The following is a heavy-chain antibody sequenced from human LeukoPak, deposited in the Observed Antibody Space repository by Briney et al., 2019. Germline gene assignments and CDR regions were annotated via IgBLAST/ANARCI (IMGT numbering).Heavy chain of an antibody. CDR3: ARDSNTIFGVVIPFDY. D-gene: IGHD3-3*01. V-gene: IGHV4-38-2*02. CDR1: GYSISSGYY. CDR2: IYHSGST. J-gene: IGHJ4*02. Sequence: SETLSLTCTVSGYSISSGYYWGWIRQPPGKGLEWIGSIYHSGSTYYNPSLKSRVTISVDTSKNQFSLKLSSVTAADTAVYYCARDSNTIFGVVIPFDYWGQGTLVTVSS.